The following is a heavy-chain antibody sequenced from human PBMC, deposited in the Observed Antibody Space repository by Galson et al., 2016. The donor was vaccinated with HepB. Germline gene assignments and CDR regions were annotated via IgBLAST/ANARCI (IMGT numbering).Heavy chain of an antibody. D-gene: IGHD2-2*01. CDR1: GGSISSSSSY. V-gene: IGHV4-39*01. J-gene: IGHJ5*02. CDR2: IYYSGST. Sequence: QVQLQESGPGLVKPSQTLSLTCTVSGGSISSSSSYWGWTRQPPGKGLEWIGSIYYSGSTYYNPSLKSRVTISVDTSKNQFSLKLSSVTAADTAVYYCARQLPQGYCSSTSCLDWFDPWGQGTLVTVSS. CDR3: ARQLPQGYCSSTSCLDWFDP.